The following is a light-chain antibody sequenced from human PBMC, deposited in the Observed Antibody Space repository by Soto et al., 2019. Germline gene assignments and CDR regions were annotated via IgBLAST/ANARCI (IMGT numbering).Light chain of an antibody. J-gene: IGLJ1*01. CDR3: QVWDASSDQGV. Sequence: QSVLTQPASVSGSPGQSITISCTGSSSDVGNYKYVSWYQQHPGKAPKLRIYEVSNRPSGVSNRFSGSNSGNTATLTISRVEAGDEADYYCQVWDASSDQGVFGNGTKISVL. V-gene: IGLV2-14*01. CDR1: SSDVGNYKY. CDR2: EVS.